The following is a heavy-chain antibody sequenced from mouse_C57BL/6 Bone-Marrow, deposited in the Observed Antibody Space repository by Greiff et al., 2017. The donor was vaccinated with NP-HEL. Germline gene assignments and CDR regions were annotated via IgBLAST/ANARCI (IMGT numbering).Heavy chain of an antibody. J-gene: IGHJ2*01. Sequence: QVQLKQSGAELARPGASVKLSCKASGYTFTSYGISWVKQRTGQGLEWIGVIYPRSGNTYYNEKFKGKATLTADKSSSTAYMELRSLTSEDSAVYFCARGALGYYFDYWGQGTTLPVSS. D-gene: IGHD3-3*01. V-gene: IGHV1-81*01. CDR2: IYPRSGNT. CDR3: ARGALGYYFDY. CDR1: GYTFTSYG.